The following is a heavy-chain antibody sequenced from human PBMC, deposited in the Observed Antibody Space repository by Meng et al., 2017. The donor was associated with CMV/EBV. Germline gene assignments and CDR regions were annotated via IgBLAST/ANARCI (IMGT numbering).Heavy chain of an antibody. V-gene: IGHV3-30-3*01. CDR1: GFTFSSYA. J-gene: IGHJ6*02. D-gene: IGHD6-13*01. Sequence: GESLKISCAASGFTFSSYAMHWVRPAPGKGLEWVAVIPYDGSNKYYPDSVKGRFTISRDNSKTTLYLQMNSLRAEDTAVYYCAREEESSGSWYPGHYYGMDVWGQGTMVTVSS. CDR2: IPYDGSNK. CDR3: AREEESSGSWYPGHYYGMDV.